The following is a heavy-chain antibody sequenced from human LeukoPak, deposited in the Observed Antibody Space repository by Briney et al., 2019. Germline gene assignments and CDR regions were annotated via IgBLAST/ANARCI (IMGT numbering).Heavy chain of an antibody. D-gene: IGHD3-22*01. V-gene: IGHV3-53*01. J-gene: IGHJ4*02. CDR3: ARVVQEYYYDSSGYYGY. CDR1: GFTVSSNY. Sequence: GGSLRLSCAASGFTVSSNYMSWVRQAPGKGLEWVSVIYSGGSTYYADSVKGRFTISRDNSKNTLYLQMNSLGAEDTAVYYCARVVQEYYYDSSGYYGYWGQGTLVTVSS. CDR2: IYSGGST.